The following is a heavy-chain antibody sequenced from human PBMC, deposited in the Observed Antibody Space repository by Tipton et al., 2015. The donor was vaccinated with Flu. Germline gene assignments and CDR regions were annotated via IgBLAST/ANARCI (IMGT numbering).Heavy chain of an antibody. V-gene: IGHV4-4*07. Sequence: TLSLTCTVSGGSISSYYWSWIRRPAGKGLEWIGRIYTSGSTNYNPSLKSRVTMSVDTSKNQFSLKLSSVTAADTAVYYCARELPEMATIVFDYWGQGTLVTVSS. CDR1: GGSISSYY. J-gene: IGHJ4*02. CDR2: IYTSGST. CDR3: ARELPEMATIVFDY. D-gene: IGHD5-24*01.